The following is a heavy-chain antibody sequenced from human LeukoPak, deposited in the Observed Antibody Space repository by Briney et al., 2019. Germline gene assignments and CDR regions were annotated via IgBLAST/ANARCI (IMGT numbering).Heavy chain of an antibody. V-gene: IGHV3-15*01. CDR1: GFRFSNAW. D-gene: IGHD3-10*01. CDR3: TTHRYYYGSGSSPNFGY. Sequence: RPGGSLRLSCAASGFRFSNAWMAWVRQAPGKGLEWVGRVKAETDGGTRDYAAPVKGRFTISRDDSKTTLFLQMNSLKTEDTALYYCTTHRYYYGSGSSPNFGYWGQGTLVTVSS. CDR2: VKAETDGGTR. J-gene: IGHJ4*02.